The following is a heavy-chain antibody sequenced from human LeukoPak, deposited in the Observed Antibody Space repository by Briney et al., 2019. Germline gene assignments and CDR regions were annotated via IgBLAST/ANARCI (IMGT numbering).Heavy chain of an antibody. D-gene: IGHD4-17*01. J-gene: IGHJ6*02. V-gene: IGHV3-66*01. CDR3: TRGRPTVTTYSGYYYHGMDV. CDR1: GFTVNNNY. Sequence: GGSLRLSCAASGFTVNNNYMSWVRQAPGKGLEWVSVVYDGGTTYYADSVKGRFTISRDNSKNTLYLQMNSLRAEDTAIYYCTRGRPTVTTYSGYYYHGMDVWGQGTTVTVSS. CDR2: VYDGGTT.